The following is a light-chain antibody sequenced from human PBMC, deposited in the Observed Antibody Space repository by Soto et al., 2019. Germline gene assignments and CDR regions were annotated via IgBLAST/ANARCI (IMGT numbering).Light chain of an antibody. J-gene: IGKJ5*01. V-gene: IGKV1-9*01. CDR1: QGINSY. CDR2: AAS. Sequence: DIQLTQSPSFLSASVGDRVTITCRASQGINSYLAWYQQKPGKAPKLLIYAASTLQSGVPSRFSGSGSGTEFTLTISSLQPEDFATYYCQQLNTFPVTFVQGTRLEIK. CDR3: QQLNTFPVT.